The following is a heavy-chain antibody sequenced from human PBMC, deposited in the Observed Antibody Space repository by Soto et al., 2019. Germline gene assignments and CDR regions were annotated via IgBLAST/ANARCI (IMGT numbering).Heavy chain of an antibody. Sequence: SETLSLTCTVSGGSMNAHFWSWIRQSAGKGLEWIGHIYISGTTMYNPSLKSRVTMSVDPPKNQLSLKLTSVTAADTAVYYCARINGGSPDFWGQGTLVTVSS. CDR2: IYISGTT. CDR3: ARINGGSPDF. V-gene: IGHV4-4*07. D-gene: IGHD2-15*01. J-gene: IGHJ4*02. CDR1: GGSMNAHF.